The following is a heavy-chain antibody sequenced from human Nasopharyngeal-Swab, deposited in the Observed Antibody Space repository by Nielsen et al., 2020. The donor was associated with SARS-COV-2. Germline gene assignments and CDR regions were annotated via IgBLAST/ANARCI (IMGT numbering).Heavy chain of an antibody. V-gene: IGHV5-51*01. CDR1: RYSFSTSW. CDR2: INPSDSET. D-gene: IGHD5-18*01. J-gene: IGHJ5*02. CDR3: ARRDTRSSGVDL. Sequence: GGSLRLSCQGSRYSFSTSWMGWVRQVPGKGPEWMGIINPSDSETRYSPSFEGQVPISADRSTSTAYLQLSSLKASDSAIYYCARRDTRSSGVDLWGQGTLVTVSS.